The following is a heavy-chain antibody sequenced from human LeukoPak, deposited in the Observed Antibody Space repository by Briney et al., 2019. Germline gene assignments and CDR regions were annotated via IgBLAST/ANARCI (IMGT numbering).Heavy chain of an antibody. CDR1: GFTFSSYA. D-gene: IGHD1-26*01. CDR3: TREVSEWELPDY. CDR2: IRSKAYGGTT. V-gene: IGHV3-49*04. Sequence: GGSLRLSCAASGFTFSSYAMSWVRQAPGKGLEWVGFIRSKAYGGTTEYAASVKGRFTISRDDSKSIAYLQMNSLKTEDTAVYYCTREVSEWELPDYWGQGTLVTVSS. J-gene: IGHJ4*02.